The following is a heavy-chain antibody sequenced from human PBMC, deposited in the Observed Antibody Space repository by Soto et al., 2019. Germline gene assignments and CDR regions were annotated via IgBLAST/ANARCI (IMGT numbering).Heavy chain of an antibody. V-gene: IGHV5-10-1*01. J-gene: IGHJ4*02. Sequence: VESLKISCKGSGYSFTSCWISWVRQMPGKGQEWMGRIDPSDSYTNYSPSFQGHVTISADKSISTAYLQWSSLKASDTAMYYCARLSGAAVCRASGANLGCWGKGPVVT. CDR2: IDPSDSYT. D-gene: IGHD3-10*01. CDR1: GYSFTSCW. CDR3: ARLSGAAVCRASGANLGC.